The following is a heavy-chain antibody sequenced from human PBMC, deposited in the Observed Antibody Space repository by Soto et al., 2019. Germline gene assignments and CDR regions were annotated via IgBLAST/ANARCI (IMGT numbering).Heavy chain of an antibody. J-gene: IGHJ4*02. Sequence: QVQLVESGGGLVKPGGSLRLSCAASRFTFSGYNMSWIRQAPGKGLEWVSYITSRGSNTFDAESVKGRFTISRDNTMNLLYLQMNSLSAEDTAVYYCARRGTISSAHHFDHWGQGTLLTVSS. CDR3: ARRGTISSAHHFDH. CDR1: RFTFSGYN. V-gene: IGHV3-11*01. D-gene: IGHD6-6*01. CDR2: ITSRGSNT.